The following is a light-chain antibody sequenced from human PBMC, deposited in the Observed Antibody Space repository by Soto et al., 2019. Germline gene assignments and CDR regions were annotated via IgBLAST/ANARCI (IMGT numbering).Light chain of an antibody. V-gene: IGKV3-11*01. CDR1: QSVSSY. Sequence: EIVLTQSPATLPLSPGERATLSCRASQSVSSYLAWYQQKPGQAPRLLIYDASNRATGIPARFSGSGSWTDFTLTIISLEPGDFAVYYCQQRINWPLTFSRGTEV. CDR2: DAS. CDR3: QQRINWPLT. J-gene: IGKJ4*02.